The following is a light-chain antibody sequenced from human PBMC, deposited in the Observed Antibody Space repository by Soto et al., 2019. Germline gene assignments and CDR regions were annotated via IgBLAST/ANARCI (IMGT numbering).Light chain of an antibody. CDR2: EVN. V-gene: IGLV2-14*01. Sequence: QSALTQPASVSGSPRQSITISCTGASSDVGGYTYVSWYQQHPGKAPKLMIYEVNNRPSGVSNRFSGSKSGSTASLTISGLQAEDEADYYCSSYTSSSTLYVFGTGTKLTVL. CDR3: SSYTSSSTLYV. J-gene: IGLJ1*01. CDR1: SSDVGGYTY.